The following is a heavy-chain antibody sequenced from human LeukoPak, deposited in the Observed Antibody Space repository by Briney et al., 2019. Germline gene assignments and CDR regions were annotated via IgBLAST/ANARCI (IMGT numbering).Heavy chain of an antibody. J-gene: IGHJ4*02. CDR2: ISWNSGSI. D-gene: IGHD3-10*01. CDR3: AKADITMVRGVIDY. CDR1: GFTFDDYA. V-gene: IGHV3-9*01. Sequence: GGSLRLSCAASGFTFDDYAMHWVRQAPGKGLEWVSGISWNSGSIGYADSVKGRFTISRDNAKNSLYLQMNSLRAEDTALYYCAKADITMVRGVIDYWGQGTLVTVSS.